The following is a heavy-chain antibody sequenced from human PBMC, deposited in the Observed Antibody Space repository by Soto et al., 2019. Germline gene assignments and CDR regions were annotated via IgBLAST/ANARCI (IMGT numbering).Heavy chain of an antibody. D-gene: IGHD2-2*02. CDR1: GFSSSFYW. CDR3: ARERALTVYTVKGMDV. J-gene: IGHJ6*02. V-gene: IGHV3-74*01. Sequence: GGSLRLSCAASGFSSSFYWMYWVRQAPGEGLVWVSSINSDGSSTSYADSVKGRFTISRDNTENTVYLQMNSLRAEDTAVYYCARERALTVYTVKGMDVWGQGTTVTVSS. CDR2: INSDGSST.